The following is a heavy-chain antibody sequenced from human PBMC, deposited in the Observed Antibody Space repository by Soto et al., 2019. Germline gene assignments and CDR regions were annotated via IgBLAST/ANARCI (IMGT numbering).Heavy chain of an antibody. CDR2: IDSDGRTT. Sequence: EVQLVESGGGQVQPGGSLTLSCAVSGFTLRSYWMHWVRQAPGKGREWVARIDSDGRTTNYADSVKGRFTISRDNAKNTVFLHMNSLRAEDRAVYYCARGVVVYQQLVRGRDRFDPWGQGTLVTVSS. V-gene: IGHV3-74*01. J-gene: IGHJ5*02. D-gene: IGHD6-13*01. CDR3: ARGVVVYQQLVRGRDRFDP. CDR1: GFTLRSYW.